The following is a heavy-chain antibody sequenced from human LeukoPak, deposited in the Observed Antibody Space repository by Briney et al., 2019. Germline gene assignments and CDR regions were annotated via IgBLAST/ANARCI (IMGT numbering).Heavy chain of an antibody. J-gene: IGHJ4*02. CDR2: ISGSGGST. D-gene: IGHD2-15*01. CDR1: GFTFSSYA. CDR3: AKGVESFVVVVAASDY. Sequence: GGSLRLSCAASGFTFSSYAMSWVRQAPGKGLEWVSAISGSGGSTYYADSVKGRFTISRDNSKNTLYLQMNSLRAEDTAVYYCAKGVESFVVVVAASDYWGQGTLVTASS. V-gene: IGHV3-23*01.